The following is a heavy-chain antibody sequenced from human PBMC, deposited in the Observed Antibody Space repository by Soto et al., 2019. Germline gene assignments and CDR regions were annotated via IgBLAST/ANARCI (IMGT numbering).Heavy chain of an antibody. V-gene: IGHV4-30-4*01. Sequence: QVQLQESGPGLVKPSQTLSLTCTVSGGSISSGDYYCSWIRQPPGKGLGWIGYVYYSGSTYYNPSLKRRVTISVDTCKNQFSLKLSSVTAADTAVYYCARSLGKQYYYDSSGYLYWGQGTLVTVSS. D-gene: IGHD3-22*01. CDR3: ARSLGKQYYYDSSGYLY. J-gene: IGHJ4*02. CDR2: VYYSGST. CDR1: GGSISSGDYY.